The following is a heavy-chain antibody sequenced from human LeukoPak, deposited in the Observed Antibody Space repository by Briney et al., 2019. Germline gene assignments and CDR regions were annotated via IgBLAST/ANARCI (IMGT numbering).Heavy chain of an antibody. J-gene: IGHJ6*04. CDR1: GFTFSSCA. D-gene: IGHD3-10*02. CDR2: ISSSGSTI. CDR3: AELGITMIGGV. Sequence: GGSLRLSCAASGFTFSSCAMNWVRQAPGKGLEWVSYISSSGSTIYYADSVKGRFTISRDNAKNSLYLQMNSLRAEDTAVYYCAELGITMIGGVWGKGTTITISS. V-gene: IGHV3-48*03.